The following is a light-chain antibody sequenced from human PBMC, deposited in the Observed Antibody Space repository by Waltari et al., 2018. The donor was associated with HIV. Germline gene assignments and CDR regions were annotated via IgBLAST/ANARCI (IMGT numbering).Light chain of an antibody. CDR3: AAWDDRLDHYV. Sequence: QSVLTQPPSASGTPGQRVIISCSGSSSNVGSYTVNWYQQLPGTAPKLLIYSYIQRPSGVPDRFSGAKAGTSASLAINGLQSEDEADYYCAAWDDRLDHYVFGTGTKVTVL. CDR2: SYI. V-gene: IGLV1-44*01. CDR1: SSNVGSYT. J-gene: IGLJ1*01.